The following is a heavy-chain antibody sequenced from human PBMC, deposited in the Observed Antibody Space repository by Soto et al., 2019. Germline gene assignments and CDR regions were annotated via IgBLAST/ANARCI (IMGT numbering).Heavy chain of an antibody. J-gene: IGHJ6*02. Sequence: QVQLVESGGGLVKPGGSLRLSCAASGFTFSDYYMSWIRQAPGKGLEWVSYISSSSSYTNYADSVKGRFTISRDNAKNSLYLQMNSLRPEDTAVYYCARQDPIYYYYGMDVWGQGTTVTVSS. CDR3: ARQDPIYYYYGMDV. V-gene: IGHV3-11*06. CDR1: GFTFSDYY. CDR2: ISSSSSYT.